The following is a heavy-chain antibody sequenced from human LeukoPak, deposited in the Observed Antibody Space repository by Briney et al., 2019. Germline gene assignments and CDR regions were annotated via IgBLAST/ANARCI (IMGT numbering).Heavy chain of an antibody. CDR2: ISSSSSYI. J-gene: IGHJ4*02. D-gene: IGHD5-18*01. CDR3: AKVSSSNGYSYGNGLDY. CDR1: GFTFSSYS. V-gene: IGHV3-21*04. Sequence: GGSLRLSCAASGFTFSSYSMNWVRQAPGKGLEWVSSISSSSSYIYYADSVKGRFTISRDNSKNTLYLQMNSLRAEDTAVYYCAKVSSSNGYSYGNGLDYWGQGTLVTVSS.